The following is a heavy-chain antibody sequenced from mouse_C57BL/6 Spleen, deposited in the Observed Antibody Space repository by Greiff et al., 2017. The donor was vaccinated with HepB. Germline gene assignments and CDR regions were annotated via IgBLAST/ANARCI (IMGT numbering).Heavy chain of an antibody. J-gene: IGHJ4*01. D-gene: IGHD1-1*01. Sequence: VQLQQSAPELVKPGDSVKISCTASGYAFSSSWSNWVKQRPGKGLQWIGRFYHGDGDTNYNGKLKGKATLTADKSSSTAYMQLSSQASEDSEVYFCATSSYGSSNGDAMDYWGQGASVTVSS. CDR1: GYAFSSSW. V-gene: IGHV1-82*01. CDR3: ATSSYGSSNGDAMDY. CDR2: FYHGDGDT.